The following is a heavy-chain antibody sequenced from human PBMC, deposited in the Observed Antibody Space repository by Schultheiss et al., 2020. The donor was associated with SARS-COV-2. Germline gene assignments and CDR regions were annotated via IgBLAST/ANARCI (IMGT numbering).Heavy chain of an antibody. CDR2: ISYDGSNK. CDR1: GFTFSSYA. J-gene: IGHJ5*01. V-gene: IGHV3-30*04. CDR3: ARDASRGSSWHPLIFDS. Sequence: GGSLRLSCAASGFTFSSYAMHWVRQAPGKGLEWVAVISYDGSNKYYADSVKGRFTISRDNSKNTLYLQRNSLRVEDTAVYYCARDASRGSSWHPLIFDSWGQGTLVTVSS. D-gene: IGHD6-13*01.